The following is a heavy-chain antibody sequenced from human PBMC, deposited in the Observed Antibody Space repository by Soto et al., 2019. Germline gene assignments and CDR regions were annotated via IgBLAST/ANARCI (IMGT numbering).Heavy chain of an antibody. V-gene: IGHV1-58*01. D-gene: IGHD4-17*01. CDR1: GFTSSRSG. J-gene: IGHJ6*02. CDR3: TAPPVTTPDYYYGADV. CDR2: VVVGRGYT. Sequence: SVKVSCKSFGFTSSRSGVQWVRQARGQRLEWIGWVVVGRGYTNYAQNFQERVTFTTDMPTTTVYMELSSLRSDDTGVYYCTAPPVTTPDYYYGADVWGQGTTVTVSS.